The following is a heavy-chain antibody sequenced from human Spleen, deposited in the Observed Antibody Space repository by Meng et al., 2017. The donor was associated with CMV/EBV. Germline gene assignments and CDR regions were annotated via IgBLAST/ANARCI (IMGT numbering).Heavy chain of an antibody. D-gene: IGHD4-11*01. J-gene: IGHJ4*02. CDR3: ARAYDYSNYFDY. V-gene: IGHV4-61*01. CDR1: GGSVSSGSYY. Sequence: SETLSLTCTVSGGSVSSGSYYWSWIRQPPGKGLEWIGYIYYSGSTNYNPSLKSRVTISIDTSKNQFSLKLSSVTAADTAVYYCARAYDYSNYFDYWGQGTLVTVSS. CDR2: IYYSGST.